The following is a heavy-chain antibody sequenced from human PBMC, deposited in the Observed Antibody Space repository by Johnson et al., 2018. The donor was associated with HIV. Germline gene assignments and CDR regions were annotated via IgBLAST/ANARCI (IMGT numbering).Heavy chain of an antibody. Sequence: VQLVESGGGLIQPGGSLRLSCAASGFTVSSNYMSWVRQAPGKGLEWVSAISGSGGSTSYADSVKGRFTISRDNSKNTLYLQMNSLRAEDTAVYYCARVYTSSFSHGAFDIWGQGTMVTVSS. CDR1: GFTVSSNY. V-gene: IGHV3-66*03. D-gene: IGHD6-6*01. CDR3: ARVYTSSFSHGAFDI. J-gene: IGHJ3*02. CDR2: SGSGGST.